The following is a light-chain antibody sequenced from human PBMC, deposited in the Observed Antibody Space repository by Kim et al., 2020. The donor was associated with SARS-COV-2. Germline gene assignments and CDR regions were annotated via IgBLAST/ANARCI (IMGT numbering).Light chain of an antibody. CDR1: KLGDKY. J-gene: IGLJ2*01. Sequence: SYELTQPPSVSVSPGQTASITCSGEKLGDKYACWYQQKPGQSPVLVIYQDSKRPSGFPERFSGSNSGNTATLTISGTQALVAADYYCQAWDSSTVVFGGG. V-gene: IGLV3-1*01. CDR3: QAWDSSTVV. CDR2: QDS.